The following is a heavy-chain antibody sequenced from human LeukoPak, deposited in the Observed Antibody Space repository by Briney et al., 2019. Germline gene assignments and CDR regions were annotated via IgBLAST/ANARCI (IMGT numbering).Heavy chain of an antibody. D-gene: IGHD5-12*01. CDR3: AKGGGGYEAGDY. CDR2: ISGSGDGT. CDR1: GFTFSNYA. J-gene: IGHJ4*02. Sequence: GGSLRLSCAASGFTFSNYAMSWVRQAPGKGLDWVSAISGSGDGTHYADSVKGRFTISRDNAKNSLYLQMNSLRAEDTAVYYCAKGGGGYEAGDYWGQGTLVTVSS. V-gene: IGHV3-23*01.